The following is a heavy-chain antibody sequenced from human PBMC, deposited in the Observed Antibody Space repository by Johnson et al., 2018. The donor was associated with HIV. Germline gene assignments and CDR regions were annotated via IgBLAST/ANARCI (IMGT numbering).Heavy chain of an antibody. CDR2: ISYDAKNK. J-gene: IGHJ3*02. Sequence: QVQLVESGGGVVQPGRSLRLSCAASGFTFSSYAMHWVRQAPGKGLEWVAVISYDAKNKYYADSVKGRFTISRDNAKNSLYLQMNSLRAEDTALYYCARDHLSSRGAFDIWGQGTMVTVSS. CDR3: ARDHLSSRGAFDI. D-gene: IGHD6-13*01. CDR1: GFTFSSYA. V-gene: IGHV3-30*04.